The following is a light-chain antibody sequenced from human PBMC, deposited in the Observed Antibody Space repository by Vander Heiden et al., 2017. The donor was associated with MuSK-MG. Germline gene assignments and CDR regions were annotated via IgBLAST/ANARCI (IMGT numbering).Light chain of an antibody. J-gene: IGKJ4*01. V-gene: IGKV1-5*03. Sequence: DIQITQSPSTLSASVGDRVTITCRASQSISTWLAWYQPKPGKAPKLLIYKASSLESGVPSRFSGSGSGTEFTLTISSLQPDDFATYYCQQYISPLTFGGGTRVEIK. CDR2: KAS. CDR1: QSISTW. CDR3: QQYISPLT.